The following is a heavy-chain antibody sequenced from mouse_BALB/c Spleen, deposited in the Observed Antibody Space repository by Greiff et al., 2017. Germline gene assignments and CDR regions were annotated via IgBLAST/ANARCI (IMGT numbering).Heavy chain of an antibody. CDR1: GFAFSSYD. J-gene: IGHJ2*01. D-gene: IGHD4-1*01. V-gene: IGHV5-12-1*01. Sequence: EVKVEESGGGLVKPGGSLKLSCAASGFAFSSYDMSWVRQTPEKRLEWVAYISSGGGSTYYPDTVKGRFTISRDNAKNTLYLQMSSLKSEDTAMYYCARQGLGPYFDYWGQGTTLTVSS. CDR2: ISSGGGST. CDR3: ARQGLGPYFDY.